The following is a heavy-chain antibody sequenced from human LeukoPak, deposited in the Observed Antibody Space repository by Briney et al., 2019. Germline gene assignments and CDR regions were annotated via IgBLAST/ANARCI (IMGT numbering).Heavy chain of an antibody. J-gene: IGHJ4*02. D-gene: IGHD5-12*01. Sequence: ASVKVSCKASGCTLNDYYIIAYYISWVGQAPGQGLEWMGWMNPNSGNTGYAQKFQGRVTMTRNTSISTAYLELSSLTSEDTAVYYCAGLATIDIFWGQGTLVTVPS. V-gene: IGHV1-8*02. CDR3: AGLATIDIF. CDR1: GCTLNDYY. CDR2: MNPNSGNT.